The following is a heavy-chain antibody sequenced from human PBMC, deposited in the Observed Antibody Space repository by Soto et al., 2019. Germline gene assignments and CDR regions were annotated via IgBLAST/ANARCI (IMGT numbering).Heavy chain of an antibody. CDR3: ARAGGLGAVAVDY. CDR1: GGSISSGGYS. J-gene: IGHJ4*02. CDR2: IYHSGST. V-gene: IGHV4-30-2*01. D-gene: IGHD6-19*01. Sequence: QLQLQESGSGLVKPSQTLSLTYAVSGGSISSGGYSWSWIRQPPGKGLEWIGYIYHSGSTYYNPSLKSRVTTAVDRSKNQFSLKLSSVTAADTAVYYCARAGGLGAVAVDYWGQGTLVTVSS.